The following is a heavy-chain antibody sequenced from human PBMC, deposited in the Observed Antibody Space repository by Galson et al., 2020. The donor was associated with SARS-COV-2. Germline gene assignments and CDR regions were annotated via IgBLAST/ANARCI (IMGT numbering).Heavy chain of an antibody. V-gene: IGHV4-4*02. D-gene: IGHD3-10*01. CDR2: IYHSGTT. CDR3: ARTIMFREVTLTLDF. J-gene: IGHJ4*02. Sequence: SETLSLTCAVSGGPINSTNWWSSVRQPPGKGLEWIGEIYHSGTTFSNPSLESRVTISVDRPENLFSLRLSSVTAADTAVYYCARTIMFREVTLTLDFWGQGIAVTVSS. CDR1: GGPINSTNW.